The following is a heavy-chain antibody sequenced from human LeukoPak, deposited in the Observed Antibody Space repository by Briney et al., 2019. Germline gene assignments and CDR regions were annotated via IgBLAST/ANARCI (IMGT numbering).Heavy chain of an antibody. V-gene: IGHV3-21*01. CDR2: ISSSSPYI. CDR3: ARAYCSRTTCYIDY. CDR1: GFTFSNSG. D-gene: IGHD2-2*01. J-gene: IGHJ4*02. Sequence: GGSLRLSCAASGFTFSNSGFNWVRQAPGKGLEWVSSISSSSPYIYYADSVKGRFTISRDNAKNSLYLQMNSLRAEDTAVYYCARAYCSRTTCYIDYWGQGTLVTVSS.